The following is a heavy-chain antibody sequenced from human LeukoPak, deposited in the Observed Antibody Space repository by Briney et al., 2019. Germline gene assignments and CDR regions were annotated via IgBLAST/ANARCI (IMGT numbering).Heavy chain of an antibody. J-gene: IGHJ2*01. CDR3: ARGRVDWYFDL. CDR2: IYTSGST. Sequence: PSETLSLTCTVSGGSISSGSYYWSWIRQPAGKGLEWIGRIYTSGSTNYNPSLKSRVTISVDTSKNQLSLKLSSVTAADTAVYYCARGRVDWYFDLWGRGTLVTVSS. CDR1: GGSISSGSYY. V-gene: IGHV4-61*02.